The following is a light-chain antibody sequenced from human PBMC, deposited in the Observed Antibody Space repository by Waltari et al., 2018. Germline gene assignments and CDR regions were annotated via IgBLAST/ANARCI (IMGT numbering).Light chain of an antibody. Sequence: QTVVTQEPSLTVSPGGTVTLTCASSTGAVTSDYYPNWFQQKPGQAPRALIHRTSVIYSWAPTRFSGSLLGDKAALTLSGVQPEDEADYYCLLYYGGPWVFGGGTKVTVL. CDR3: LLYYGGPWV. CDR2: RTS. V-gene: IGLV7-43*01. CDR1: TGAVTSDYY. J-gene: IGLJ3*02.